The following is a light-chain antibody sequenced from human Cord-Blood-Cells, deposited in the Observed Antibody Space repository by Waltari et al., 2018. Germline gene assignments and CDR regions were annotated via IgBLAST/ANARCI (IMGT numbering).Light chain of an antibody. CDR1: SSDVGGYNY. CDR2: EVS. J-gene: IGLJ2*01. V-gene: IGLV2-8*01. Sequence: QSALTQPPSASGSAGQSVTISCTGTSSDVGGYNYFSWYQQHPGKAPNLMIYEVSKRPSGVPDRFSGSKSGNTASLTVSGLQAEDEADYYCSSYAGSNNFDVVFGGGTKLTVL. CDR3: SSYAGSNNFDVV.